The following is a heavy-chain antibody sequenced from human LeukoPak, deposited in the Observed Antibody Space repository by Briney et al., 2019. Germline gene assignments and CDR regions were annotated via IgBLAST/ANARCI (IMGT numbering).Heavy chain of an antibody. CDR1: GGSFSGYY. CDR2: INHSGST. J-gene: IGHJ4*02. CDR3: AKAEDTAMVTSCNY. V-gene: IGHV4-34*01. Sequence: PSETLSLTCAVYGGSFSGYYWSWIRQPPGKGLEWIGEINHSGSTNYNPSLKSRVTISVDTSKNQFSLRLSSVTTADTAVYYCAKAEDTAMVTSCNYWGQGTLVTVSS. D-gene: IGHD5-18*01.